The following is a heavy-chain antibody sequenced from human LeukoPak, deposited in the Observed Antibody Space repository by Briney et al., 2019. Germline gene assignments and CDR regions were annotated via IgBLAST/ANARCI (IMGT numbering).Heavy chain of an antibody. Sequence: ASVKVSCKASGYTFTSYGISWVRQAPGQGLEWMGWISAYNGNTNYAQKLQGRVTMTTDTSTSTAYMELRSLRSDDTAVYYCARAPRSVVHYYYMDVWGKGTTVTVSS. D-gene: IGHD3-10*02. V-gene: IGHV1-18*01. CDR1: GYTFTSYG. CDR2: ISAYNGNT. CDR3: ARAPRSVVHYYYMDV. J-gene: IGHJ6*03.